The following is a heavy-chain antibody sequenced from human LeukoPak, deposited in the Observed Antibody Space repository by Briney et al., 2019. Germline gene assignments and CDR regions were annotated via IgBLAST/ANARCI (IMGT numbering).Heavy chain of an antibody. CDR1: GFSFSNYY. V-gene: IGHV3-11*04. CDR2: ISTSGSTI. Sequence: GGALRLSRAASGFSFSNYYMSWIRQAPRKRLEWISYISTSGSTIYYADSVKGRFTISRDNAKNSLYLQMNSLRAEDTAVYYCARGYGDYEVTDYWGQGTLVTVSS. D-gene: IGHD4-17*01. J-gene: IGHJ4*02. CDR3: ARGYGDYEVTDY.